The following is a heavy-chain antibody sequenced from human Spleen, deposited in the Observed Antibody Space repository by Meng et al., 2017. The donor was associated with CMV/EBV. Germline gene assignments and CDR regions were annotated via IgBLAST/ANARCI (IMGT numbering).Heavy chain of an antibody. J-gene: IGHJ6*02. CDR3: ARDGNGPGELVDYYYYYGMDV. D-gene: IGHD6-6*01. V-gene: IGHV3-48*01. CDR2: ISSSGSTI. Sequence: ETLSLTCAASGFTFSSYAMSWVRQAPGTGLEWVSYISSSGSTIYYADSVKGRFTISRDNSKNTLYLQMNSLRAEDTAVYYCARDGNGPGELVDYYYYYGMDVWGQGTTVTVSS. CDR1: GFTFSSYA.